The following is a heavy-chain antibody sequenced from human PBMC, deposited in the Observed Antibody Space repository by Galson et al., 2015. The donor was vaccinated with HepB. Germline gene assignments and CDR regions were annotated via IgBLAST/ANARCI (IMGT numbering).Heavy chain of an antibody. D-gene: IGHD6-19*01. V-gene: IGHV5-51*01. Sequence: QSGAEVKKPGESLKISCKGSGYSFTSYWIGWVRQMPGKGLEWMGIIYPGDSDTRYSPSFQGQVTISADKSISTAYLQWSSLKASDTAMYYCARQKQWLVRGDYGMDVWGQGTTVTVSS. J-gene: IGHJ6*02. CDR1: GYSFTSYW. CDR2: IYPGDSDT. CDR3: ARQKQWLVRGDYGMDV.